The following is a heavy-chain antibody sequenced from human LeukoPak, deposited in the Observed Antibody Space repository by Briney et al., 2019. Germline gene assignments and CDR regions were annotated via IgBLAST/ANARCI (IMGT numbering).Heavy chain of an antibody. Sequence: SVKVSCKASGGTFSRYTISWVRQAPGQGLEWMGRIIPILGIANYAQKLQGRATITADKSTSTAYMERSSLRSEDTAVYYCARGGWQLANLDYWGQGTLVTVSS. CDR3: ARGGWQLANLDY. CDR2: IIPILGIA. J-gene: IGHJ4*02. D-gene: IGHD6-6*01. V-gene: IGHV1-69*02. CDR1: GGTFSRYT.